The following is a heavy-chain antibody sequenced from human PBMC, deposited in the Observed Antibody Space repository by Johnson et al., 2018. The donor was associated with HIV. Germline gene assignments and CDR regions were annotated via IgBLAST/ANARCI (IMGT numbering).Heavy chain of an antibody. V-gene: IGHV3-13*01. CDR2: IGTAGAI. CDR1: GFTFSSYD. J-gene: IGHJ3*02. CDR3: AKDMGDMPDYDSSVTDAFDI. Sequence: VQLVESGGGLVQPGGSLRLSCAASGFTFSSYDMHWVRQATGKGLEWVSAIGTAGAIYYADSVEGRFTISRDNTKESLYLQMNNLRAEDTAVYYCAKDMGDMPDYDSSVTDAFDIWGQGTMVTVSS. D-gene: IGHD3-22*01.